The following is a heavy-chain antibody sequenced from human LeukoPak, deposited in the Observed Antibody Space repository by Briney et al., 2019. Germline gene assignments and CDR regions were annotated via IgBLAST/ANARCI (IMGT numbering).Heavy chain of an antibody. CDR3: ARDFSSGSYYGDYYFDY. V-gene: IGHV3-23*01. J-gene: IGHJ4*02. CDR1: GFTFISFA. CDR2: ISRTGVAT. Sequence: PGGSLRLSCAASGFTFISFAMSWVRQAPGKGLEWVSTISRTGVATYYANSVKGRFTISRDNAKNSLYLQMNSLRAEDTAVYYCARDFSSGSYYGDYYFDYWGQGTLVTVSS. D-gene: IGHD1-26*01.